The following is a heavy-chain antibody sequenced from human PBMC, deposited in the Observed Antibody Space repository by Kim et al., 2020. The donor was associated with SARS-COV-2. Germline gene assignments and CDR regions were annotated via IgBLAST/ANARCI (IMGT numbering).Heavy chain of an antibody. CDR2: INHSGST. Sequence: SETLSLTCAVYGGSFSGYYWSWIRQPPGKGLEWIGEINHSGSTNYNPSLKSRVTISVDTSKNQFSLKLSSVTAADTAVYYCARGPMVRGVIIFGSSISWFDPWGQGTLVTVSS. CDR1: GGSFSGYY. D-gene: IGHD3-10*01. CDR3: ARGPMVRGVIIFGSSISWFDP. V-gene: IGHV4-34*01. J-gene: IGHJ5*02.